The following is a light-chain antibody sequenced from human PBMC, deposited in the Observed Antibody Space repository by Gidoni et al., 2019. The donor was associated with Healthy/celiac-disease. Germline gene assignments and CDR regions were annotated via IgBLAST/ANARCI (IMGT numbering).Light chain of an antibody. CDR3: QQYGSSPRT. J-gene: IGKJ1*01. V-gene: IGKV3-20*01. CDR1: QSVSSSY. Sequence: SQSVSSSYLAGYQQKPGQAPRLLIYGASSRATGIPDRFSGSGSGTDFTLTISRLEPEDFAVYYCQQYGSSPRTFGQGTKVEIK. CDR2: GAS.